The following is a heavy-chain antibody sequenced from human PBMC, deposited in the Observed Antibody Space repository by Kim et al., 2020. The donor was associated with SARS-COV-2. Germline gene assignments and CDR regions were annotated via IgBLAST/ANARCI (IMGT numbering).Heavy chain of an antibody. V-gene: IGHV4-59*01. Sequence: SRVTISVDTSKNQFSLKLSSVTAADTSVYYCARARRDYSSSWYQQDYFDYWGQGTLVTVSS. CDR3: ARARRDYSSSWYQQDYFDY. J-gene: IGHJ4*02. D-gene: IGHD6-13*01.